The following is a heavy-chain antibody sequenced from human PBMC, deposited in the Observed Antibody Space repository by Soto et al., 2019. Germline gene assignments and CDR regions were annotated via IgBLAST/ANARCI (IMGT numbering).Heavy chain of an antibody. V-gene: IGHV3-23*01. Sequence: EVQLLESGGGLVQPGGSLRLSCAASGFTFSSYPMTWVRQAPGKGLEWVSTIGGRNGNTYYADSVKGRFTISRDNSKNPLYLQMNALRAEDSAVYYCARGSFGDYDYWGQGTLVTVSS. D-gene: IGHD4-17*01. CDR2: IGGRNGNT. CDR3: ARGSFGDYDY. CDR1: GFTFSSYP. J-gene: IGHJ4*02.